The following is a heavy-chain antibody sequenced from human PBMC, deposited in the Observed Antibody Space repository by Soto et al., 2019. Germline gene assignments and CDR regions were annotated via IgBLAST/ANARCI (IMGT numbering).Heavy chain of an antibody. Sequence: EVQLVESGGGWVQPGRSLRLSCAASGFTFDDFAMHWVRQPPGKGLEWVSGISWNGATVGYAESVKGRFTISRDNAKNTLYLQMNRLRPDDTALYYCVKDKELSSCWYGFYFEYWGQGTLVTVSS. CDR3: VKDKELSSCWYGFYFEY. CDR1: GFTFDDFA. D-gene: IGHD6-19*01. J-gene: IGHJ4*02. V-gene: IGHV3-9*01. CDR2: ISWNGATV.